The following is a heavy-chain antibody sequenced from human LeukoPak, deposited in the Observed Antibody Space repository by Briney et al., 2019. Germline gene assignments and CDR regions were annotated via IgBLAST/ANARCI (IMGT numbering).Heavy chain of an antibody. CDR3: ARSPSRQNWVASLYKWFDP. CDR2: INHRGDT. V-gene: IGHV4-34*01. Sequence: SETLSLTCAVHGPSFSGYFWSWIRQPPGKGLEWIGEINHRGDTNYNPSLKSRVTISVDTSNNQFSVRLTSVTAADTAVYYCARSPSRQNWVASLYKWFDPWGQGTLVTVAS. CDR1: GPSFSGYF. D-gene: IGHD2-15*01. J-gene: IGHJ5*02.